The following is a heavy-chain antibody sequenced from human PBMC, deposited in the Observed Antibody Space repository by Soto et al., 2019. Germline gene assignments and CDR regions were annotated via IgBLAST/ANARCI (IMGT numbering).Heavy chain of an antibody. V-gene: IGHV3-64*01. J-gene: IGHJ4*02. CDR2: ISSNGGST. CDR1: GFTFSSYA. CDR3: ARDSVQSPQVYYDILTALDY. Sequence: PGGSLRLSCAASGFTFSSYAMHWVRQAPGKGLEYVSAISSNGGSTYYANSVKGRFTISRDNSKNTLYLQMGSLRAEDMAVYYCARDSVQSPQVYYDILTALDYWGQGTLVTVSS. D-gene: IGHD3-9*01.